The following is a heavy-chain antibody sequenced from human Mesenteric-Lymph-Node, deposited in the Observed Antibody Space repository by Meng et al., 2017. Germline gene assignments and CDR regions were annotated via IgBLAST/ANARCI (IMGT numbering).Heavy chain of an antibody. CDR2: ISGSGGST. V-gene: IGHV3-23*01. CDR1: GFTFSSYA. Sequence: GESLKISCAASGFTFSSYAMSWVRQAPGKGLEWVSAISGSGGSTYYADSVKGRFTISRDNSKNTLYLQMNSLRAEDTAVYYCARGTTPYGDYSDYWGQGTLVTVSS. D-gene: IGHD4-17*01. CDR3: ARGTTPYGDYSDY. J-gene: IGHJ4*02.